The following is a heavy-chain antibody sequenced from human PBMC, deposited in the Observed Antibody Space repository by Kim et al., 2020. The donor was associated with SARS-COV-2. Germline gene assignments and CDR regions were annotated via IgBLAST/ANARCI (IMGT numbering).Heavy chain of an antibody. D-gene: IGHD6-13*01. Sequence: GRFTISRDNAKNSLYLQMNSLRAEDTAVYYCARERRIAAADYYYYYGMDVWGQGTTVTVSS. V-gene: IGHV3-11*06. CDR3: ARERRIAAADYYYYYGMDV. J-gene: IGHJ6*02.